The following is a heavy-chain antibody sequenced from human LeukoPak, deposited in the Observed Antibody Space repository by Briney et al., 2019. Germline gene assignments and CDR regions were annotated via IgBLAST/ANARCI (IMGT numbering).Heavy chain of an antibody. CDR1: GFNFDNFW. CDR2: IREDGGKQ. J-gene: IGHJ2*01. Sequence: GGSLRLSCAASGFNFDNFWMSWVRQAPGKGLEWVANIREDGGKQNYVDSVKGRFTISRDNAKNSLYLQMNSLRAEDTAVYYCASTYYYGSGSYPPYWYFDLWGRGTLVTVSS. V-gene: IGHV3-7*01. CDR3: ASTYYYGSGSYPPYWYFDL. D-gene: IGHD3-10*01.